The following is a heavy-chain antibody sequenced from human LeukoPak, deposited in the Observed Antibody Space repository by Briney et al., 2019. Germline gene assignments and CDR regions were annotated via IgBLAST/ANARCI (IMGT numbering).Heavy chain of an antibody. J-gene: IGHJ4*02. CDR1: GGSISSSTYY. CDR3: ASDVIRGFY. D-gene: IGHD3-10*01. V-gene: IGHV4-39*01. Sequence: SETLSLTCTVSGGSISSSTYYWGWVRQPPGVGMEWIGSIYSSGSTYYNSSLKSRITVSVDTSKNQFSLKVRSLTAADTAVYYCASDVIRGFYWGQGSLVTVSS. CDR2: IYSSGST.